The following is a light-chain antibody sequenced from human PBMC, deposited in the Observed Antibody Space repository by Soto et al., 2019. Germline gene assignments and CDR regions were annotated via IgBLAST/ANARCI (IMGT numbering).Light chain of an antibody. CDR3: QQYADWPPLT. J-gene: IGKJ4*01. Sequence: EVVMTQSPATLSVSPGERATLSCRTNQSVRSSLAWYQQKPGQAPRLLIYGASTRATGIPARFSGSGSGTDFTLTISSLQSEDFAVYYCQQYADWPPLTFGGGTKVEIK. V-gene: IGKV3-15*01. CDR2: GAS. CDR1: QSVRSS.